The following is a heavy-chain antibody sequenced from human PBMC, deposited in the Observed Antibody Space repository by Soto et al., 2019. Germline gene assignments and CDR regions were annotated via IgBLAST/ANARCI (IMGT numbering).Heavy chain of an antibody. Sequence: PSETLSLTSTVSGGSISSGGYCWSWIRQHPGKGLEWIGYIYYSGSTYYNPSLKSRVTISVDTSKNQFSLKLSSVTAADTAVYYCARARDGYNAPFDYWGQGTLVTVSS. J-gene: IGHJ4*02. CDR3: ARARDGYNAPFDY. V-gene: IGHV4-31*03. CDR1: GGSISSGGYC. CDR2: IYYSGST. D-gene: IGHD5-12*01.